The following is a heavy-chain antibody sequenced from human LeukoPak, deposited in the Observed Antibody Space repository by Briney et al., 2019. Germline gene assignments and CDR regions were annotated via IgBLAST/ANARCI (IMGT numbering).Heavy chain of an antibody. V-gene: IGHV1-69*04. CDR1: GGTFSSYA. D-gene: IGHD3-22*01. J-gene: IGHJ3*02. Sequence: SVKVSCKASGGTFSSYAISWVRQAPGQGLEWMGRIIPILGIANYAQKFQGRVTITANKSTSTAYMELSSLRSEDTAVYYCATYEPTNNYDRSGYGNAFDIWGQGTMVTVSS. CDR3: ATYEPTNNYDRSGYGNAFDI. CDR2: IIPILGIA.